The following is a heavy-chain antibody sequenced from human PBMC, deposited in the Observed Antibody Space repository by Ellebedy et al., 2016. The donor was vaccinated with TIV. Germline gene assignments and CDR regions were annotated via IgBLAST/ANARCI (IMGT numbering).Heavy chain of an antibody. CDR1: GDSISSSSDY. CDR2: ISNRDRT. V-gene: IGHV4-39*01. D-gene: IGHD1-14*01. Sequence: SKTLSLTXTLSGDSISSSSDYWVWIRQPPGKGLEWIVTISNRDRTDYNPSLKSRVFILVDASKNQFFLKLTSVTAADTAVYYCATFNQYYTYLGVWGKGTTVTVSS. J-gene: IGHJ6*03. CDR3: ATFNQYYTYLGV.